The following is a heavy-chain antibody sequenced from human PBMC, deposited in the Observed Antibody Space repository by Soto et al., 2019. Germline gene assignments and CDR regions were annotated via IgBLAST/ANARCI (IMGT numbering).Heavy chain of an antibody. Sequence: DSVKGRFTISRDNSKNTLYLQMNSLRAEDTAVYYCAKDQGWLQFLCDYWGQGTLVTVSS. V-gene: IGHV3-30*02. D-gene: IGHD5-12*01. J-gene: IGHJ4*02. CDR3: AKDQGWLQFLCDY.